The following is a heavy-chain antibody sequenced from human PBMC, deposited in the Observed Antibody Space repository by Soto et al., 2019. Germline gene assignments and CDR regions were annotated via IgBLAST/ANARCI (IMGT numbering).Heavy chain of an antibody. CDR2: IQSKADGGTA. V-gene: IGHV3-15*01. J-gene: IGHJ2*01. Sequence: EVQLVESGGGVIKPGGSLRLSCAASGFNFLDVWMSWVRQTPGKGLEWVGRIQSKADGGTAEYGTPLKGRATISRDDSTNTLALLMNNLKTEDTGVYFCVRILQYFGAPRAYFDLWGRGTLVSVSS. D-gene: IGHD3-10*01. CDR1: GFNFLDVW. CDR3: VRILQYFGAPRAYFDL.